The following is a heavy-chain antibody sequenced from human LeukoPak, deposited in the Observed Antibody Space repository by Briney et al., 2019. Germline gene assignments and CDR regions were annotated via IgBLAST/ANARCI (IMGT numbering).Heavy chain of an antibody. D-gene: IGHD3-22*01. Sequence: GGSLRLSCAASGFTFSSYGMHWVRQAPGKGLEWVAFIRYDGSNKYYADSVKGRFTISRDNSKNTLYLQMNSLRAEDTAVYYCAKDPPRYYDSSGFDYWGQGTLVTVSS. CDR2: IRYDGSNK. CDR1: GFTFSSYG. J-gene: IGHJ4*02. CDR3: AKDPPRYYDSSGFDY. V-gene: IGHV3-30*02.